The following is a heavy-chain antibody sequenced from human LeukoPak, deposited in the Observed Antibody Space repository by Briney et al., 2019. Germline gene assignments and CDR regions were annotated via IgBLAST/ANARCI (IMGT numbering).Heavy chain of an antibody. V-gene: IGHV3-74*01. CDR2: IASDGSST. D-gene: IGHD4-23*01. CDR3: ARGRPHGNDY. J-gene: IGHJ4*02. Sequence: GGSLRLSCAASGFTFSSYWMNWVRQAPGKGLVWVSRIASDGSSTTYADSVKGRLSISRDDAKNTLYLQMNSLRVEDTAVYYCARGRPHGNDYWGQGTLVTVS. CDR1: GFTFSSYW.